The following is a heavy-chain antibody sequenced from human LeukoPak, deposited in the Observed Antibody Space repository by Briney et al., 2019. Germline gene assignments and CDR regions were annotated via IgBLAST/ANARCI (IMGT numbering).Heavy chain of an antibody. D-gene: IGHD1-26*01. CDR2: ITSTSSYI. V-gene: IGHV3-21*01. J-gene: IGHJ6*03. Sequence: GGSLRLSCAASGFTLSTYNMNWVRQAPGKGREWVSSITSTSSYIYYADSVKGRFTISRDNAKSSLYLQMNSLRDEDTAVYYCARDPYSGSYGDYYYYYMDVWGKGTTVTISS. CDR1: GFTLSTYN. CDR3: ARDPYSGSYGDYYYYYMDV.